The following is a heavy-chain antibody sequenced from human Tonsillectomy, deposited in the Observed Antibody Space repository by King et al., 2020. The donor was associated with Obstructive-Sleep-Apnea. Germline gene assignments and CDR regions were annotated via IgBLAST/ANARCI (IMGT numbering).Heavy chain of an antibody. CDR1: GFNVSSSY. D-gene: IGHD2/OR15-2a*01. Sequence: VQLVESGGGLVQPGGSLRLSCAASGFNVSSSYISWVRQAPGKGLEWVSVIYAGGSTYYADSVKGRFTISRHNSRNTVYVQMNSLRAEDTAVYYCAREVIGTGAHYYGMDVWGQGTTVTVSS. CDR2: IYAGGST. J-gene: IGHJ6*02. V-gene: IGHV3-53*04. CDR3: AREVIGTGAHYYGMDV.